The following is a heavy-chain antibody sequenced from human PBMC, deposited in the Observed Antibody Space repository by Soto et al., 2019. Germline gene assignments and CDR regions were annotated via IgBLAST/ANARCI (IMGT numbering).Heavy chain of an antibody. CDR2: INAGNGNT. CDR1: GYPFTGYA. Sequence: ASVKVSCKASGYPFTGYAMHWVRQAPGQRLEWMGWINAGNGNTKYSQKFQGRVTITRDTSASTAYMELSSLRSEDTAVYYCARGYSSGWAPDYWGQGTLVTVSS. V-gene: IGHV1-3*01. CDR3: ARGYSSGWAPDY. J-gene: IGHJ4*02. D-gene: IGHD6-19*01.